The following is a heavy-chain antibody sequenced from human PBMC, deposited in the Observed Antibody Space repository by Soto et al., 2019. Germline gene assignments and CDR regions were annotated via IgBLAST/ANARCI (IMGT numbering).Heavy chain of an antibody. J-gene: IGHJ4*02. Sequence: PGGSLRLSCAASGFTFSSYAMSWVRQAPGKGLEWVSAISGSGGSTYYADSVKGRFTISRDNSKNTLYLQMNSLRAEDTAVYYCEKDLLVVVVAADAFDYWGQGTLVTVSS. CDR1: GFTFSSYA. D-gene: IGHD2-15*01. V-gene: IGHV3-23*01. CDR3: EKDLLVVVVAADAFDY. CDR2: ISGSGGST.